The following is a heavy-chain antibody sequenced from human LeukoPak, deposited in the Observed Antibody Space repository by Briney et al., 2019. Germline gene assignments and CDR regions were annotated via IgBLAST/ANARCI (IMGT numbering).Heavy chain of an antibody. CDR3: ARLPYDFWSGFGYYYGMDV. D-gene: IGHD3-3*01. CDR2: IYYSGST. Sequence: PSETLSLTCTVSGGSISSYYWSWIRQPPGRGLEWIGYIYYSGSTNYNPSLKSRVTISVDTSKNQFSLKLSSVTAADTAVYYCARLPYDFWSGFGYYYGMDVWGQGTTVTVSS. V-gene: IGHV4-59*08. J-gene: IGHJ6*02. CDR1: GGSISSYY.